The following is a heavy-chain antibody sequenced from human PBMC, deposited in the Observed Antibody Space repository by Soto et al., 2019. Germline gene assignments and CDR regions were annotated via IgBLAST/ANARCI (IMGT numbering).Heavy chain of an antibody. CDR3: PSSPLLSVYVPDF. J-gene: IGHJ4*02. CDR2: ISKTSSTI. CDR1: GCDFRSYT. D-gene: IGHD5-12*01. V-gene: IGHV3-21*01. Sequence: PGGSLRLSCAASGCDFRSYTMDWVRQAPGKGLEWVSCISKTSSTISYADSVRGRFTISRDNAQNSLYLQMYRLRAEDTAVYYCPSSPLLSVYVPDFWGQGTLVTVSS.